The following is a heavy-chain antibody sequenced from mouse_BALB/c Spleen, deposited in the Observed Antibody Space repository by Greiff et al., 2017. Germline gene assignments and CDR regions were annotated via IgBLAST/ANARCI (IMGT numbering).Heavy chain of an antibody. CDR2: ISSGGST. D-gene: IGHD1-1*01. CDR1: GFTFSSYA. V-gene: IGHV5-6-5*01. CDR3: ARGDYGSSYRDAMDY. J-gene: IGHJ4*01. Sequence: DVKLVESGGGLVKPGGSLKLSCAASGFTFSSYAMSWVRQTPEKRLEWVASISSGGSTYYPDSVKGRFTISRDNARNILYLQMSSLRSEDTAMYYCARGDYGSSYRDAMDYWGQGTSVTVSS.